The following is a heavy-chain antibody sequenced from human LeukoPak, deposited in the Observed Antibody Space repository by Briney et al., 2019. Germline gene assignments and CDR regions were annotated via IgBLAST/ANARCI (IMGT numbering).Heavy chain of an antibody. Sequence: GGSLRLSCAASGFTFSSYAMSWVRQAPGKGLEWVSYISSSSSTIYYADSVKGRFTISRDNAKNSLYLQMNSLRAEDTAVYYCARIATVVTPRGWFDPWGQGTLVTVSS. J-gene: IGHJ5*02. CDR1: GFTFSSYA. V-gene: IGHV3-48*04. D-gene: IGHD4-23*01. CDR2: ISSSSSTI. CDR3: ARIATVVTPRGWFDP.